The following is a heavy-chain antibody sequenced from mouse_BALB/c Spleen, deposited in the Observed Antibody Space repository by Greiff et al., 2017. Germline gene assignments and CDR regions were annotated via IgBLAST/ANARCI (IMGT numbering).Heavy chain of an antibody. D-gene: IGHD2-14*01. J-gene: IGHJ3*01. CDR3: ARNEDYRSPFAY. Sequence: VKLVESGPGLVAPSQSLSITCTVSGFSLSRYSVHWVRQPPGKGLEWLGMIWGGGSTDYNSALKSRLSISKDNSKSQVFLKMNSLQTDDTAMYYCARNEDYRSPFAYWGQGTLVTVSA. CDR1: GFSLSRYS. CDR2: IWGGGST. V-gene: IGHV2-6-4*01.